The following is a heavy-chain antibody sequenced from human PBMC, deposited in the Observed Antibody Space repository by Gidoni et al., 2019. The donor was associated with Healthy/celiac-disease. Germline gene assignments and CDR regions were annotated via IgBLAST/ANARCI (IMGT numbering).Heavy chain of an antibody. Sequence: QVTLRESGPALVKPTQTLTLTCTFSGFSLSTSGMCVSWIRQPPGKALEWLALIDWDDDKYYSTSLKTRLTISKDTSKNQVVLTMTNMDPVDTATYYCARVPYYYYGSGTGHYYYGMDVWGQGTTVTVSS. CDR2: IDWDDDK. V-gene: IGHV2-70*01. CDR3: ARVPYYYYGSGTGHYYYGMDV. J-gene: IGHJ6*02. CDR1: GFSLSTSGMC. D-gene: IGHD3-10*01.